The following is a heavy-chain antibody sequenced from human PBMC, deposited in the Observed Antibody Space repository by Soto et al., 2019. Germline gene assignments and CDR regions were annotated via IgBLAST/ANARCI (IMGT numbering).Heavy chain of an antibody. CDR1: GGTFSNYV. Sequence: ASVKVSCKASGGTFSNYVISWVRQAPGQGLEWMGGIIPIFGPANYAQKFQGRITITADESTTTAYMELAGLKSEDTAGYYCARGRYSSSSRANYYYGLDVWGQGTTVTVSS. CDR2: IIPIFGPA. V-gene: IGHV1-69*13. J-gene: IGHJ6*02. CDR3: ARGRYSSSSRANYYYGLDV. D-gene: IGHD6-6*01.